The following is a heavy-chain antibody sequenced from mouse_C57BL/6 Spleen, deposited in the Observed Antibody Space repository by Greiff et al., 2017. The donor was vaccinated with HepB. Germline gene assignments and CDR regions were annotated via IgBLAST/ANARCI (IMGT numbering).Heavy chain of an antibody. CDR3: ARPLYAMDY. V-gene: IGHV5-12*01. CDR1: GFTFSDYY. J-gene: IGHJ4*01. CDR2: ISNGGGST. Sequence: VQLKESGGGLVQPGGSLKLSCAASGFTFSDYYMYWVRQTPEKRLEWVAYISNGGGSTYYPDTVKGRFTISRDNAKNTLYLQMSRLKSEDTAMYYCARPLYAMDYWGQGTSVTVSS.